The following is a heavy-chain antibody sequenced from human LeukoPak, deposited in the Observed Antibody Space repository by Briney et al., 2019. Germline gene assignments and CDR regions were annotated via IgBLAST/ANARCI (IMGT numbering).Heavy chain of an antibody. CDR1: GYTFTSYG. D-gene: IGHD5-12*01. CDR2: ISPCNGNT. Sequence: ASVKVSCEASGYTFTSYGISWVRQAPGQGLEWMGWISPCNGNTNSAQKLQGRVTMTTDTSTSTAYMELRSLRSDDTAVYYCARTYSGYDYWGQGTLVTVSS. V-gene: IGHV1-18*04. J-gene: IGHJ4*02. CDR3: ARTYSGYDY.